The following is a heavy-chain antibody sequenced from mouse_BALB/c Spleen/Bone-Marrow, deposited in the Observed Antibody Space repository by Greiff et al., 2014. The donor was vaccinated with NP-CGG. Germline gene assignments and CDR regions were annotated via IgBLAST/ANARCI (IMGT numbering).Heavy chain of an antibody. CDR2: INPYNDGT. Sequence: EVKLMESGPELVTPGASVKMSCKASGYTFTSYVMHWVKQKPGQGLEWIGYINPYNDGTKYNEKFKGKATLTSDKSSSTAYMELSSLTSEDSAVYYCARRTPYYFDYWGQGTTLTVSS. J-gene: IGHJ2*01. CDR1: GYTFTSYV. CDR3: ARRTPYYFDY. V-gene: IGHV1-14*01.